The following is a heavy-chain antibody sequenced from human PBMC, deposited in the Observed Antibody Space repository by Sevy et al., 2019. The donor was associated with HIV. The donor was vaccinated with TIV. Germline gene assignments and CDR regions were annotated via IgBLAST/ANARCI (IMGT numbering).Heavy chain of an antibody. CDR1: GFTLSSFG. D-gene: IGHD6-19*01. CDR3: AGGGQKGVSGTQQDF. CDR2: VWYDENNK. Sequence: GGSLRLSCAASGFTLSSFGMHWVRQAPGKGLEWVAVVWYDENNKNYVDSVKGRFTISRDNSKNTMYLQMDSLRVDDTAVYYCAGGGQKGVSGTQQDFWGQGTLVTVSS. J-gene: IGHJ4*02. V-gene: IGHV3-33*01.